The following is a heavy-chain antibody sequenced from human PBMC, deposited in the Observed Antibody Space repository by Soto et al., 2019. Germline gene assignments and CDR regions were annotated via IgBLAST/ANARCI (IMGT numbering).Heavy chain of an antibody. V-gene: IGHV3-7*03. CDR1: GITFSSYW. CDR2: IKQDGSET. J-gene: IGHJ4*01. Sequence: GGSLRLSCAASGITFSSYWMSWVRQAPGKGLEWVANIKQDGSETYYVGSVKGRFTIFRDNAKNSLYLQMNSLRAEDTAVYYCTTGRYSDSGNSYFSLLVWGHGTLVTVSS. CDR3: TTGRYSDSGNSYFSLLV. D-gene: IGHD3-22*01.